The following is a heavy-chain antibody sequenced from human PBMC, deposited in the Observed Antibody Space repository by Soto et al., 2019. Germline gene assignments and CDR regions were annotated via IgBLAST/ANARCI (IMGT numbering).Heavy chain of an antibody. D-gene: IGHD1-26*01. J-gene: IGHJ4*01. Sequence: GGSLRLSCAASGLTFSAYAMSWVRQAPGKGLEWVSAISGSGDSTYSADSVKGRFTISRDNSKNTLYLQMNNLRAEDTAVYFCAKDYRGSSILPCDVGYFDYWGDVT. CDR2: ISGSGDST. V-gene: IGHV3-23*01. CDR3: AKDYRGSSILPCDVGYFDY. CDR1: GLTFSAYA.